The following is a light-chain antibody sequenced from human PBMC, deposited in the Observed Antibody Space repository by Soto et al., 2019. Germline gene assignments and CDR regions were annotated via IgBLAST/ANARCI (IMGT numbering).Light chain of an antibody. Sequence: DIQMTQSPSTLSASEGDRVTISCRASQSVSIWLAWYQQKPGRAPKLLIYKSSILESGVPSRFSGSGSGTELTLTISSLQPDDFATYYCQQYNSYSTFGQGTKVDI. CDR2: KSS. J-gene: IGKJ1*01. V-gene: IGKV1-5*03. CDR3: QQYNSYST. CDR1: QSVSIW.